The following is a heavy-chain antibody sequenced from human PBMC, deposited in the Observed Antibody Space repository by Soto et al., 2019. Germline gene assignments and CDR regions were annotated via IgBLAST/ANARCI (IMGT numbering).Heavy chain of an antibody. Sequence: QVQLVQSGSDVKKPGASVKVSCRASGFTFSRFGISWVRQAPGQGLEWQGWISGFNGATNYAQKFQDRISMTTDTAKTTAYLELRSLRSDDTAVYYCARLYSSGSPRISSDYWCQGDLFTVSS. CDR1: GFTFSRFG. V-gene: IGHV1-18*01. CDR2: ISGFNGAT. D-gene: IGHD6-19*01. CDR3: ARLYSSGSPRISSDY. J-gene: IGHJ4*02.